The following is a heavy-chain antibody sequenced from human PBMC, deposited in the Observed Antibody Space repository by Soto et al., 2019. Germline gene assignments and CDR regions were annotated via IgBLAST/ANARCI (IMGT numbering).Heavy chain of an antibody. D-gene: IGHD3-22*01. CDR1: GGTFSSYA. Sequence: QVQLVQSGAEVKKPGSSVKVSCKASGGTFSSYAISWVRQAPGQGLEWMGGIIPIFGTANYAQKLQGRVTITADESTSTAYMELSSRRSEDTAVYYSARELAYYYDSSCSIFDPWGQGTLVTVSS. CDR2: IIPIFGTA. CDR3: ARELAYYYDSSCSIFDP. V-gene: IGHV1-69*01. J-gene: IGHJ5*02.